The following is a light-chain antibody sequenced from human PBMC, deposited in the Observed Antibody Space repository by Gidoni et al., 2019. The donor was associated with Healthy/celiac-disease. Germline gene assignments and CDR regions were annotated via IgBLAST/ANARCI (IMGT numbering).Light chain of an antibody. J-gene: IGLJ2*01. Sequence: QSVLTQPPSVSGAPGQRFTISCTGASSNIGAGYDVNWYQQLPGSAPKLLIFGNNNRPSGVPDRFSSSKSGASASLAITGLQAEDEADYYCQSFDSGLSGPVVFGGGTKLTVL. CDR1: SSNIGAGYD. CDR2: GNN. CDR3: QSFDSGLSGPVV. V-gene: IGLV1-40*01.